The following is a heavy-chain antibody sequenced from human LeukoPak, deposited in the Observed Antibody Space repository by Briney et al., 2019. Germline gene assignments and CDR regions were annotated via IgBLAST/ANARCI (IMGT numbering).Heavy chain of an antibody. D-gene: IGHD2-2*01. CDR3: ARGNRYCSSTSCRTFDY. V-gene: IGHV4-34*01. Sequence: SETLSLTCAVYGGSFSGYYWSWIRQPPGKGLEWIGEINHSGSTNYNPSLKSRVTISVDTSKNQFSLKLSSVTAADTAVYYCARGNRYCSSTSCRTFDYWGQGTLVTVSS. J-gene: IGHJ4*02. CDR2: INHSGST. CDR1: GGSFSGYY.